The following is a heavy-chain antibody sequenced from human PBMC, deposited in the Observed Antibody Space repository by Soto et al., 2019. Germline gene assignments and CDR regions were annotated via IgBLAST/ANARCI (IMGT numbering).Heavy chain of an antibody. CDR2: TTYDGGIK. J-gene: IGHJ6*02. V-gene: IGHV3-30*03. D-gene: IGHD1-1*01. CDR3: AGALENPYFYYGLNV. CDR1: GFSFISYG. Sequence: PGGSLRLSCAASGFSFISYGMEWVRLAPGKGLEWVAATTYDGGIKHYVDSVKGRFTISRGNSKNTLYLQMNSLRVEDTATYYCAGALENPYFYYGLNVWGQGTTVTASS.